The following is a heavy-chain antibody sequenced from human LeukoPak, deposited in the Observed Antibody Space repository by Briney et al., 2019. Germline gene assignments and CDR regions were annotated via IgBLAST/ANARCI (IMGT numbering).Heavy chain of an antibody. J-gene: IGHJ4*02. Sequence: PGGSLRLSCAASGFTFGDYAMTWVRQIPGQGLEWVASISGSGVSIFYADSVKGRFIISRDKSKNTVYLQMNSLRVDDAGAYFCAKGGEVGGGGYYTRDSWGQGTLVSVSS. CDR3: AKGGEVGGGGYYTRDS. V-gene: IGHV3-23*01. D-gene: IGHD3-22*01. CDR2: ISGSGVSI. CDR1: GFTFGDYA.